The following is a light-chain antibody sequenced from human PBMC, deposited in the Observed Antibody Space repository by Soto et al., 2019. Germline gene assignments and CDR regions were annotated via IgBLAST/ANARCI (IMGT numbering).Light chain of an antibody. CDR2: GSN. J-gene: IGLJ3*02. V-gene: IGLV1-40*01. CDR1: TSNIGAGYD. Sequence: QSVLTQPPSVSGAPEQRVTISCSGTTSNIGAGYDVHWYHQLPGTAPKLLIFGSNNRPSGVPARFSASRSGTSASLSITGLQSEDEACYYCQSFDTNLRGAVFGGGTKLAVL. CDR3: QSFDTNLRGAV.